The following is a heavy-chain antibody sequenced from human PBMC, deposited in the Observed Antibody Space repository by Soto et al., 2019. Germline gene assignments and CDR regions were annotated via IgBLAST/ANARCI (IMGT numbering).Heavy chain of an antibody. CDR1: GFTFSSYA. V-gene: IGHV3-23*01. Sequence: EVQLLESGGGLVQPGEFLRLSCATSGFTFSSYAMGWVRQAPGKGLDWVSAISGGGDNTYYADSVKGRFTISRDNSKNTLFLQMNSLRAEDTAVYYCARDIGYCFSTSCYFGHWGQGTLVTVSS. D-gene: IGHD2-2*01. CDR2: ISGGGDNT. CDR3: ARDIGYCFSTSCYFGH. J-gene: IGHJ1*01.